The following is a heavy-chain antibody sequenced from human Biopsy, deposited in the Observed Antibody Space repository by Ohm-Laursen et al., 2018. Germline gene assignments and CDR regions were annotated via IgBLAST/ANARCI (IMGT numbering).Heavy chain of an antibody. V-gene: IGHV4-59*01. Sequence: GTLSLTCTVSRDSISNYYWTWIRQSPGKGLEWIGYIYYTGSTNYNPSVKSRVTISVDTSKNQFSLKLNSVTAADTAVYYCARTPGKAVAGRFLDLWGRGTLATVSS. J-gene: IGHJ2*01. CDR1: RDSISNYY. D-gene: IGHD6-19*01. CDR2: IYYTGST. CDR3: ARTPGKAVAGRFLDL.